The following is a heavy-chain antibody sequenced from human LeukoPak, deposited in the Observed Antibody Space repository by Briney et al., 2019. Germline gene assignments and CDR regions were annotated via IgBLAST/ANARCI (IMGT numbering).Heavy chain of an antibody. CDR2: ISSSSSYI. D-gene: IGHD6-13*01. CDR3: ARFGSAAAGTRYYYYMDV. CDR1: GFTFSHYG. Sequence: GGSLRLSCAASGFTFSHYGMNWVRQAPGKGLEWVSSISSSSSYIYYADSVKGRFTISRDNAKNSLYLQMNSLRAEDTAVYYCARFGSAAAGTRYYYYMDVWGKGTTVTVSS. J-gene: IGHJ6*03. V-gene: IGHV3-21*01.